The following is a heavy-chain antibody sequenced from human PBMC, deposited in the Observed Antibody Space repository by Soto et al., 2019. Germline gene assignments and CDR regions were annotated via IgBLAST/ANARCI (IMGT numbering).Heavy chain of an antibody. CDR1: GFTFSSYA. CDR2: ISGSGVST. D-gene: IGHD5-12*01. J-gene: IGHJ4*02. V-gene: IGHV3-23*01. CDR3: AKAQGYGSFDY. Sequence: EVQLLESGGGLVQPGGSLRLSCAASGFTFSSYAMNWVRQAPGKGLEWVSAISGSGVSTYADSVKGRFTISRDNSKNTLYLQINSLRAKDTAVYYCAKAQGYGSFDYWGQGTLVTVSS.